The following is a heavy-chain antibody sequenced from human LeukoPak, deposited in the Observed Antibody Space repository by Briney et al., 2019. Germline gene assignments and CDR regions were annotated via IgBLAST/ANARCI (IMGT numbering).Heavy chain of an antibody. D-gene: IGHD5-24*01. CDR2: IYYSGST. Sequence: PSETLSLTCTVSGGSISSYYWSWIRQPPGKGLEWIGYIYYSGSTNYNPSLKSRVTISVDTSKNQFSLKLGSVTAADTAVYYCARKEMATGDFDYWGQGTLVTVSS. V-gene: IGHV4-59*01. CDR3: ARKEMATGDFDY. CDR1: GGSISSYY. J-gene: IGHJ4*02.